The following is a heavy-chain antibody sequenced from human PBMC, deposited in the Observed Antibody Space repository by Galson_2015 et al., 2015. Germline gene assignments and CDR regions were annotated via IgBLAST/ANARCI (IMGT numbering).Heavy chain of an antibody. J-gene: IGHJ5*02. CDR3: ARPLGDFWSRDSSNWFDP. CDR1: GYTFTGYY. CDR2: INPNSGGT. Sequence: SVKVSCKASGYTFTGYYMHWVRQAPGQGLEWMGRINPNSGGTNYAQKFQGRVTMTRDTSISTAYMELSRLRSDDTAVYYCARPLGDFWSRDSSNWFDPWGQGTLVTVSS. V-gene: IGHV1-2*06. D-gene: IGHD3-3*01.